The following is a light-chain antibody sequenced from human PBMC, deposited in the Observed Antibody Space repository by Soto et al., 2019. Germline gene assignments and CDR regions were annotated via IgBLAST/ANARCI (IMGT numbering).Light chain of an antibody. J-gene: IGLJ1*01. Sequence: QSALTQPPSASGSPGQSVAISCTGTSSDVGGYNYVSWYQQHPGKAPKLMIYVVTKRPSGVPDRFSGSKSGNTASLTISGLQAEDEADYYCCSYAATHTYIFGTGTKVTAL. CDR2: VVT. CDR1: SSDVGGYNY. CDR3: CSYAATHTYI. V-gene: IGLV2-11*01.